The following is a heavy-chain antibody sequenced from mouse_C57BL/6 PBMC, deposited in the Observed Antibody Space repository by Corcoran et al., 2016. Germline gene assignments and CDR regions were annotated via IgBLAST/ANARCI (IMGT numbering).Heavy chain of an antibody. J-gene: IGHJ2*01. Sequence: EVQLQQSGPELVKPGASVKIPCKASGYTFTDYNMDWVKQSHGKSLEWIGDINPNNGGTIYNQKFKGKATLTVDKSSSTAYMELRSLTSEDTAVYYCARERGAYYGSSYDFDYWGQGTTLTVSS. CDR1: GYTFTDYN. CDR2: INPNNGGT. D-gene: IGHD1-1*01. CDR3: ARERGAYYGSSYDFDY. V-gene: IGHV1-18*01.